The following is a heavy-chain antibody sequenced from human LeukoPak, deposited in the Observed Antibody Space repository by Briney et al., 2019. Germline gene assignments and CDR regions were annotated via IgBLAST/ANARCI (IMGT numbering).Heavy chain of an antibody. Sequence: GGSLRLSCAASGFTFSNYWMILVRQAPGKGLEWVANINREGSEKHYADSVNGRFTISRDNARNSMFLQMNSLRVDDTAMYYCVRDSGAYSSVYYDAFDFWGQGTVVTVSS. CDR3: VRDSGAYSSVYYDAFDF. J-gene: IGHJ3*01. CDR1: GFTFSNYW. V-gene: IGHV3-7*01. D-gene: IGHD5/OR15-5a*01. CDR2: INREGSEK.